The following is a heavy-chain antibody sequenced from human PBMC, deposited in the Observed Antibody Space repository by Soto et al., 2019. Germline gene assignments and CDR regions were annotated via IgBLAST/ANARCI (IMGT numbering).Heavy chain of an antibody. CDR1: GASISGFY. J-gene: IGHJ4*02. Sequence: QVQLQESGPGLVKPSETLSLTCTVSGASISGFYWSWIRQPPGKGLEWIGYIYYSGSTNYNPSLKSRVTISVDTSKNQFFLKPSSVTAADTAVYYCARGNGYNIYWGQGTLVTVSS. D-gene: IGHD5-12*01. CDR2: IYYSGST. CDR3: ARGNGYNIY. V-gene: IGHV4-59*01.